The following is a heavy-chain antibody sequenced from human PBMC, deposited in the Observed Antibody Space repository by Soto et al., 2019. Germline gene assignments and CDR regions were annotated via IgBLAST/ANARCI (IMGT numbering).Heavy chain of an antibody. J-gene: IGHJ6*03. D-gene: IGHD7-27*01. Sequence: GGSLRLSCAASGFTFSSYSMNWVRQAPGKGLEWVSYISSSSSTIYYADSVKGRFTISRDNAKNSLYLQMNSLRAEDTAVYYCASLLTGADYYYYYYMDVWGKGTTVTVSS. CDR1: GFTFSSYS. CDR3: ASLLTGADYYYYYYMDV. V-gene: IGHV3-48*01. CDR2: ISSSSSTI.